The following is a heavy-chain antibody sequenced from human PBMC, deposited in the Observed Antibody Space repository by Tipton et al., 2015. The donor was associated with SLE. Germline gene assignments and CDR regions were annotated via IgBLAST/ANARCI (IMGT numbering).Heavy chain of an antibody. V-gene: IGHV4-39*07. J-gene: IGHJ2*01. Sequence: TLSLTCTVSGGSITISHYYWGWIRQPPGKGLEWIGSIYYSGSTYYNPSLKSQVTISVDTSKNQFSLKLTSVTAADTAVYYCARGVRIAVVKGWYFDLWGRGTLVTVSS. CDR3: ARGVRIAVVKGWYFDL. CDR2: IYYSGST. D-gene: IGHD6-19*01. CDR1: GGSITISHYY.